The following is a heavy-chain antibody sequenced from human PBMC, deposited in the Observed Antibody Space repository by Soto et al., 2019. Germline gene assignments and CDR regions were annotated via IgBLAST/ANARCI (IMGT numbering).Heavy chain of an antibody. J-gene: IGHJ6*02. Sequence: EVQLVESGGGLVKPGGSLRLSCAASGFTFSNAWMNWVRQAPGKGLEWAGRIKSKTDGGTTDYAAPVKGRYTISRDDSKNTLYLKMNSLKTEDTAVYYCTTPMIVGYYYYYYGMDVWGQGTTVTVSS. CDR3: TTPMIVGYYYYYYGMDV. D-gene: IGHD3-22*01. CDR1: GFTFSNAW. V-gene: IGHV3-15*07. CDR2: IKSKTDGGTT.